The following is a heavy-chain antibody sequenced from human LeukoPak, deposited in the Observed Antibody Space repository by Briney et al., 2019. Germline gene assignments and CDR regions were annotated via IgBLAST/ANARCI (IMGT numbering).Heavy chain of an antibody. Sequence: KPSETLSLTYTVSGGSISSYYWSWIRQPPGKGLEWIGYIYYSGSTNYNPSLKSRVTISVDTSKNQFSLKLSSVTAADTAVYYCARWGDSSGWRNWFDPWGQGTLVTVSS. V-gene: IGHV4-59*01. J-gene: IGHJ5*02. D-gene: IGHD6-19*01. CDR3: ARWGDSSGWRNWFDP. CDR1: GGSISSYY. CDR2: IYYSGST.